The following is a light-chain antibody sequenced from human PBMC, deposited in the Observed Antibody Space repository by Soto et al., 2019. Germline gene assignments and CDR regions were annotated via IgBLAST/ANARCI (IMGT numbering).Light chain of an antibody. Sequence: DTQMTQSPSTVSASVGDRITITCRASQSISNWLAWYQQRPGKAPKLLIYDASTLESGVPSRFSGSGSGTEFTLTISSLQPDDFATYYCQHYNSYSEAFGQGTKVDIK. CDR1: QSISNW. CDR2: DAS. J-gene: IGKJ1*01. CDR3: QHYNSYSEA. V-gene: IGKV1-5*01.